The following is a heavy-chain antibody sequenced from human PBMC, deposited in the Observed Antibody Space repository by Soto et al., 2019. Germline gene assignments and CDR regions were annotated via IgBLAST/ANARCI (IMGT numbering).Heavy chain of an antibody. CDR3: AKDYYDSSGYYPPALLFDY. CDR2: INAGNGNT. D-gene: IGHD3-22*01. CDR1: GYTFTSYY. V-gene: IGHV1-3*01. Sequence: ASVKVSCKASGYTFTSYYMHWVRQAPGQRLEWMGWINAGNGNTKYSQKFQGRVTITRDTSASTAYMELSSLRSEDTAVYYCAKDYYDSSGYYPPALLFDYWGQGTLVTVSS. J-gene: IGHJ4*02.